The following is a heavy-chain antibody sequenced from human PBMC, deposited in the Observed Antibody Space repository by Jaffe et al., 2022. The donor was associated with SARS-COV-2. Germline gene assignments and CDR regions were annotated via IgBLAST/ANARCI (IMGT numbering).Heavy chain of an antibody. D-gene: IGHD3-10*01. Sequence: QLQLQESGPGLVKPSETLSLTCTVSGGSISSSNDYWGWIRQPPGKGLEWIGTIYYTGSTYYNPSLKSRVTISADTSKSQFFLRLSSVTAADTAVYYCARRIDSDEYYYPHNAFDIWGQGTMVTVSS. V-gene: IGHV4-39*01. CDR2: IYYTGST. CDR3: ARRIDSDEYYYPHNAFDI. J-gene: IGHJ3*02. CDR1: GGSISSSNDY.